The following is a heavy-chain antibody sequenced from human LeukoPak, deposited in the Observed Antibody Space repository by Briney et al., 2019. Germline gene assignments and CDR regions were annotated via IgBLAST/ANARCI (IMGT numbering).Heavy chain of an antibody. CDR1: GSSISSSSYY. J-gene: IGHJ4*02. Sequence: SETLSLTCTVSGSSISSSSYYWGWIRRPPGKGLEWIGSIYYSGSTYYNPSLKSRVTISVDTSKNQFSLKLSSVTAADTAVYYCARLGGLPLEIADYWGQGTLVTVSS. CDR2: IYYSGST. CDR3: ARLGGLPLEIADY. D-gene: IGHD1-1*01. V-gene: IGHV4-39*01.